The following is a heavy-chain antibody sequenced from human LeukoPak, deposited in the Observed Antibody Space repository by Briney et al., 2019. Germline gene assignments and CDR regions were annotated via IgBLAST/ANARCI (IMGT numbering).Heavy chain of an antibody. CDR3: ARVFGESWYFYMDV. J-gene: IGHJ6*03. V-gene: IGHV4-4*02. Sequence: PSETLSLTCAVSSGSISSDYWWSWVRQPPGKGLEWSAEVSLGGGTTYNPSLKSRVIVSVDKSKNQFSLNLTSVTAADTAIYYCARVFGESWYFYMDVWGKGTTVTVSS. CDR2: VSLGGGT. D-gene: IGHD3-10*01. CDR1: SGSISSDYW.